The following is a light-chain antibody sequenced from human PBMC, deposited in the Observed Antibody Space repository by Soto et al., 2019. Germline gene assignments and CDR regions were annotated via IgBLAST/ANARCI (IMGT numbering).Light chain of an antibody. CDR2: GAS. J-gene: IGKJ4*01. CDR1: QSVRSSY. Sequence: WSRWSANQSSYQVERATLSCRASQSVRSSYLAWYQQKPGQAPRLLIYGASSRATGIPDRFSGSGSGTDFTLTISILEPEDFTGYYCKVSAGRPSRFAGG. CDR3: KVSAGRPSR. V-gene: IGKV3-20*01.